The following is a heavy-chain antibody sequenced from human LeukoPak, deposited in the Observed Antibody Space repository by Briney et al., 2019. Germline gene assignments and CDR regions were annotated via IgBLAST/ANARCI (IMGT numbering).Heavy chain of an antibody. CDR3: ARDPPGHVAFDI. Sequence: PSETLSLTCTVSGGPISTYYWNWIRQPPGKGLEWIGYIYYSGRTNYNPSLKSRVTISVDTPKNQFSLKLTSVTAADTAVYYCARDPPGHVAFDIWGQGTMVTVSS. V-gene: IGHV4-59*01. CDR1: GGPISTYY. J-gene: IGHJ3*02. CDR2: IYYSGRT.